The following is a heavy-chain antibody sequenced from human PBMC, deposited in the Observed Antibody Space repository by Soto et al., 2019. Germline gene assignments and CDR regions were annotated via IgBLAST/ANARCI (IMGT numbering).Heavy chain of an antibody. V-gene: IGHV4-39*01. Sequence: SETLSLTCTVSGGSISSSSNYWGWIRQPPGKGLEWIGSIYYSGSTYYNPSLKSRVTISVDTSKNQLSLKLSSVTAADTAVYYCVGYDILTGQIDYWGQGTLVTVSS. CDR3: VGYDILTGQIDY. CDR1: GGSISSSSNY. J-gene: IGHJ4*02. CDR2: IYYSGST. D-gene: IGHD3-9*01.